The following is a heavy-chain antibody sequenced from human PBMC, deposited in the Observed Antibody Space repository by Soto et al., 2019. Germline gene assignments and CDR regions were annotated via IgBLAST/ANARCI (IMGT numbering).Heavy chain of an antibody. Sequence: PGGSLRLSCEASGFALSTYWMSCLRQAPGKGLEWVANIKQDGSVKHYVDSVRGRFTISRDNAKNSLFLQMNSLSAEDTAVYYCARLTETATIFVYWGQGTPVTVSS. V-gene: IGHV3-7*03. D-gene: IGHD5-12*01. CDR1: GFALSTYW. CDR2: IKQDGSVK. CDR3: ARLTETATIFVY. J-gene: IGHJ4*02.